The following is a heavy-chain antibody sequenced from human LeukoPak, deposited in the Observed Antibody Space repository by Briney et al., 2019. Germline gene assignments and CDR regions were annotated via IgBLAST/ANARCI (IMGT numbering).Heavy chain of an antibody. CDR2: IRSTANGYAT. CDR1: GFTLSGSA. D-gene: IGHD3-10*01. Sequence: GGSLRLSCAASGFTLSGSALHWVRQASGKWLEWVGRIRSTANGYATAYAASVQGSFTISRDDSKNTAYLQMDSLKTEDTAVYYCTGNYYGSGSYSDFDYWGQGTLVTVSS. J-gene: IGHJ4*02. CDR3: TGNYYGSGSYSDFDY. V-gene: IGHV3-73*01.